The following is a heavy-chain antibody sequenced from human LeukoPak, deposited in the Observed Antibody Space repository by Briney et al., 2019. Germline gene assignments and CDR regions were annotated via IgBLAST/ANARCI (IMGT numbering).Heavy chain of an antibody. D-gene: IGHD3-10*01. Sequence: SETLSLTCTVSGDSISNDDYYWSWIRQPAGKGLEWIGRFSASGNSNYNPSLKSRLTISVDKSKNQFSLKLTSVTAADTAVYFCARSSYYYAADAFDIWGQGTMVTVSS. CDR2: FSASGNS. CDR3: ARSSYYYAADAFDI. CDR1: GDSISNDDYY. J-gene: IGHJ3*02. V-gene: IGHV4-61*02.